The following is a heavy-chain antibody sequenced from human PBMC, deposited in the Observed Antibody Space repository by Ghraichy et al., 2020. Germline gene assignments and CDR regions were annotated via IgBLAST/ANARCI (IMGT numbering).Heavy chain of an antibody. J-gene: IGHJ6*02. D-gene: IGHD7-27*01. CDR3: ARASGVVRFFYYDGFDV. Sequence: GGSLRLSCVGSGFTFGSYSLNWVRQSPGKGLEWVAHISSSSRTRSYADSVKGRFTVSRANAQNSLYLQMSGLRDEDTAVYYCARASGVVRFFYYDGFDVWGQGTMVTVSS. V-gene: IGHV3-48*02. CDR1: GFTFGSYS. CDR2: ISSSSRTR.